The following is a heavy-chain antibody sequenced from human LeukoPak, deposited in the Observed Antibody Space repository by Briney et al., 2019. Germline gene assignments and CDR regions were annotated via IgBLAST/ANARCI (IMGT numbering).Heavy chain of an antibody. CDR2: ISSSRTT. D-gene: IGHD3-16*02. V-gene: IGHV3-48*01. Sequence: GGSLRLSCAASGFPFSSYSMNWVRQAPGEGLEWVSYISSSRTTSYADSVKGRFTISRDNAKTSLYLQMNSLRAEDTALYYCARDRGGIGYYMDVWGKGTTVTVSS. CDR1: GFPFSSYS. J-gene: IGHJ6*03. CDR3: ARDRGGIGYYMDV.